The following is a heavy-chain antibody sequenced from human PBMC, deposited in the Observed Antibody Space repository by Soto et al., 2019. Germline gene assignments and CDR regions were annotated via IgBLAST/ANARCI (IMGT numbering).Heavy chain of an antibody. D-gene: IGHD5-18*01. CDR1: GGSISSYY. V-gene: IGHV4-59*01. CDR3: ARSEVVRGYSFHYGMDV. J-gene: IGHJ6*02. CDR2: IYYSGST. Sequence: PSETLSLTCTVSGGSISSYYWSWIRQPPGKGLEWIGYIYYSGSTNYNPPLKSRVTISVDTSKNQFSLKLSSVTAADTAVYYCARSEVVRGYSFHYGMDVWGQGTTVTVSS.